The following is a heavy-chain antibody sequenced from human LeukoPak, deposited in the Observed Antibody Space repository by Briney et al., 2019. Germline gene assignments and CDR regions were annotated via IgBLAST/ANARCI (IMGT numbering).Heavy chain of an antibody. CDR3: AREITVTAGPHYYYYGMDV. V-gene: IGHV4-4*07. CDR2: IYTSGST. Sequence: SETLSLTCTVSGGSISSYYWSWIRQPAGKGLGWIGRIYTSGSTNYNPSLKSRVTMSVDTSKNQFSLKLSSVTAADTAVYYCAREITVTAGPHYYYYGMDVWGQGTTVTVSS. D-gene: IGHD4-17*01. J-gene: IGHJ6*02. CDR1: GGSISSYY.